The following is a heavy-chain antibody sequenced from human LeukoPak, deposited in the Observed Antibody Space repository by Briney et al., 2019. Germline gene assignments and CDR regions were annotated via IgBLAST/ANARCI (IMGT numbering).Heavy chain of an antibody. V-gene: IGHV4-31*03. CDR2: IYYSGST. J-gene: IGHJ4*02. CDR1: GGSISSGGYY. Sequence: ASQTLSLTCTVSGGSISSGGYYWSWIRQHPGKGLEWIGYIYYSGSTYYNPSLKSRVTISVDTSKNQFSLKLSSVTAADTAVYYCARCWGSTSWGFDYWGQGTLVTVSS. D-gene: IGHD2-2*01. CDR3: ARCWGSTSWGFDY.